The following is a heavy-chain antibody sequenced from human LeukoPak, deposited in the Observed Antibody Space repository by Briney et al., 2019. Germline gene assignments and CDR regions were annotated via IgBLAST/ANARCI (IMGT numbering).Heavy chain of an antibody. J-gene: IGHJ6*02. Sequence: PGGSLRLSCAASGFTVSSNCMSWVRQAPGKGLECVSVVYSGGSTYYADSVKGRFTISRDNSNNTLYLQMNNLRAEDTAVYYCARDLNSYWYYGMDVWGQGTTVTVSS. CDR1: GFTVSSNC. V-gene: IGHV3-66*01. CDR2: VYSGGST. CDR3: ARDLNSYWYYGMDV.